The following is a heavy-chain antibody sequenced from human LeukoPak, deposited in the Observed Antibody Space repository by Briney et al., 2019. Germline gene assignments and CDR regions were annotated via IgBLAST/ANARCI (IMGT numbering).Heavy chain of an antibody. CDR2: ISSSGSTI. J-gene: IGHJ4*02. CDR3: ARDGAARGSGSFGD. D-gene: IGHD3-10*01. CDR1: GFTFSSYE. V-gene: IGHV3-48*03. Sequence: GGSLRLSCAASGFTFSSYEMNWVRQAPGKGLEWVSYISSSGSTIYYADSVKGRFTISRDNAKNSLYLQMNSLRAEDTAIYFCARDGAARGSGSFGDWGQGTLVTVSS.